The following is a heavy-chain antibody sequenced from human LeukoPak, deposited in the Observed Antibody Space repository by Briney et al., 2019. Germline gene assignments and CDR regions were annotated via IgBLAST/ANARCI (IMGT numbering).Heavy chain of an antibody. CDR1: GFTFSSYA. CDR3: AKDSYIEFGVITRNWFDP. CDR2: ISGSGGST. V-gene: IGHV3-23*01. J-gene: IGHJ5*02. Sequence: GGSLRLSCAASGFTFSSYAMSWVRQAPGKGLEWASAISGSGGSTYYADSVKGRFTISRDNSKNTLYLQMNSLRAEDTAVYYCAKDSYIEFGVITRNWFDPWGQGTLVTVSS. D-gene: IGHD3-22*01.